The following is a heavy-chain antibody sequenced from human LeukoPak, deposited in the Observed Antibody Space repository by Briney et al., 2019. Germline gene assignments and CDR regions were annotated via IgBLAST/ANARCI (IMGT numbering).Heavy chain of an antibody. D-gene: IGHD5-18*01. CDR1: GFTFSSYS. J-gene: IGHJ4*02. Sequence: GSLRLSCAASGFTFSSYSMNWVRQAPGKGLEWVSSISSSSSYIYYADSVKGRFTISRDNAKNSLYLQMNSLRAEDTAVYYCARDRIQLWLLDYWGQGTLVTVSS. CDR3: ARDRIQLWLLDY. CDR2: ISSSSSYI. V-gene: IGHV3-21*01.